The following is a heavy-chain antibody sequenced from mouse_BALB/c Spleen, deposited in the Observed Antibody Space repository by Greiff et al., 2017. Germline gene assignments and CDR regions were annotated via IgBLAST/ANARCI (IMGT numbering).Heavy chain of an antibody. CDR2: IDPANGNT. CDR1: GFNIKDTY. V-gene: IGHV14-3*02. D-gene: IGHD2-14*01. CDR3: YYRYDGGFDY. Sequence: EVQLQQSGAELVKPGASVKLSCTASGFNIKDTYMHWVKQRPEQGLEWIGRIDPANGNTKYDPKFQGKATITADTSSNTAYLQLSSLTSEDTAVYYCYYRYDGGFDYWGQGTTLTVSS. J-gene: IGHJ2*01.